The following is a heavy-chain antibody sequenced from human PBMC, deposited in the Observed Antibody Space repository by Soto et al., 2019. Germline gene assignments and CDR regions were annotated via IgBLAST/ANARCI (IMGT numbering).Heavy chain of an antibody. CDR2: IIPISDTT. J-gene: IGHJ6*02. CDR1: GGTFSSYA. V-gene: IGHV1-69*01. D-gene: IGHD2-2*01. Sequence: QVQLVQSGAEVKKPGSSVKVSCKASGGTFSSYAISWVRQAPGQGLEWMGGIIPISDTTNYAQKFQGRVTITAAASTSTAYMELSSLRSEDTAVYYCARSQGSSTSLDIYYYYYYGMDGWGQGTRVTVSS. CDR3: ARSQGSSTSLDIYYYYYYGMDG.